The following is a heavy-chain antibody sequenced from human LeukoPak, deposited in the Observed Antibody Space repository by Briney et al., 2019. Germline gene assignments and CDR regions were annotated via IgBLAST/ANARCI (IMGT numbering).Heavy chain of an antibody. D-gene: IGHD6-19*01. J-gene: IGHJ2*01. CDR1: GYTFTGYY. CDR2: INPNSGGT. V-gene: IGHV1-2*02. CDR3: ARDSGGSYGYFDL. Sequence: ASVKVSCKASGYTFTGYYMHWVRQAPGQGLEWMGWINPNSGGTNYAQKFQGRVTMTRDTSTSTAYMELRSLRSDDTAVYYCARDSGGSYGYFDLWGRGTLVTVSS.